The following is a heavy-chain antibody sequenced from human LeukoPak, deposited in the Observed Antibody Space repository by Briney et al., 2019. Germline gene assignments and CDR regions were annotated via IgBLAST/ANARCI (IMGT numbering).Heavy chain of an antibody. CDR3: AHSSRYDFWSGYYNENFDY. CDR1: GFSLSTSGVG. V-gene: IGHV2-5*01. Sequence: KESGPTLVKPTQTLTLTCTFSGFSLSTSGVGVGWIRQPPGKALEWLALIYWNDDKRYSPSLKSRLTITKDTSKNQVVLTMTNMDPVDTATYYCAHSSRYDFWSGYYNENFDYWGQGTLVSVSS. CDR2: IYWNDDK. D-gene: IGHD3-3*01. J-gene: IGHJ4*02.